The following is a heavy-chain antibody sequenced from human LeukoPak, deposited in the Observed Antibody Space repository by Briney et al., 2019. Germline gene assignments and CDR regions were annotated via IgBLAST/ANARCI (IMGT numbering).Heavy chain of an antibody. CDR2: ISGYNGNT. Sequence: ASVEVSCKVVEYSFTGYHLHWMRQAPGQGLEWMGWISGYNGNTVYAQMFQGRVTMTTDTSTSTAYMEVTNLRSDDTAMYYCARSGHCSGADCYAEGIDYWGQGTLVTVSS. D-gene: IGHD2-2*01. J-gene: IGHJ4*02. CDR1: EYSFTGYH. CDR3: ARSGHCSGADCYAEGIDY. V-gene: IGHV1-18*04.